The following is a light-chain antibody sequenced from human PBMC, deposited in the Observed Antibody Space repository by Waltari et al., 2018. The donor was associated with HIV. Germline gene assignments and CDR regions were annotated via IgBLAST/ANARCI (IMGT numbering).Light chain of an antibody. CDR1: QTFSSY. J-gene: IGKJ4*01. CDR3: QQTYSPPQT. Sequence: DIQMTQSPSSLSASVGDRVTITCRASQTFSSYLNWYQQKPGKAPKLLIYATSNLQSGVQSRFSGSGSGTDFTLTISSLQPEDFAIYYCQQTYSPPQTFGGGTKVEIK. CDR2: ATS. V-gene: IGKV1-39*01.